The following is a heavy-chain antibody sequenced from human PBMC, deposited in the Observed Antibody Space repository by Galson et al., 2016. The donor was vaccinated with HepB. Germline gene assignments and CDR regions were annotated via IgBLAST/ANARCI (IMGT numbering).Heavy chain of an antibody. J-gene: IGHJ4*02. V-gene: IGHV3-74*01. Sequence: SLRLSCAASGFTFSSYWMNWVRQAPGKGLVWVSRINSDGSITGYADSVKGRFTISRDNAKNTLYLQMNSLRVDDTAVYYCARYDSSGEFDYWGQGTLVTVSS. CDR2: INSDGSIT. D-gene: IGHD3-22*01. CDR1: GFTFSSYW. CDR3: ARYDSSGEFDY.